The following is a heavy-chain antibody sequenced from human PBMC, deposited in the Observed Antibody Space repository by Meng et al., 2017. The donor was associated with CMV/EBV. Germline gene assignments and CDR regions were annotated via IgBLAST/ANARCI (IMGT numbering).Heavy chain of an antibody. CDR1: GFTFSSYS. J-gene: IGHJ3*02. CDR2: ISSSSSYI. Sequence: GGSLRLSCAASGFTFSSYSMNWVRQAPGKGLEWVSSISSSSSYIYYADSVKGRFTISRDNAKNPLYLQMNSLRAEDTAVYYCARDDPRTSGRVCAFDIWGQGTMVTVSS. V-gene: IGHV3-21*01. D-gene: IGHD6-25*01. CDR3: ARDDPRTSGRVCAFDI.